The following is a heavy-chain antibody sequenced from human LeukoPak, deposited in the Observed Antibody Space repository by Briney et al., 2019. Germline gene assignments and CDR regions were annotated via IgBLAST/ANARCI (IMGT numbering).Heavy chain of an antibody. D-gene: IGHD1-26*01. CDR1: GFTFSSYS. J-gene: IGHJ3*02. Sequence: GGSLRLSCAASGFTFSSYSMNWVRQAPGKGLEWVSSISSSSSYIYYADSVKSRFTISRDNAKNSLFLQMNSLRAEDTAVYYCARDSPAGIAAFDIWGQGTMVTVSS. V-gene: IGHV3-21*01. CDR3: ARDSPAGIAAFDI. CDR2: ISSSSSYI.